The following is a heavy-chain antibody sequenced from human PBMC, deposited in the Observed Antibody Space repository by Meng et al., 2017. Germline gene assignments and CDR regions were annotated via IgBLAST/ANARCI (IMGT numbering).Heavy chain of an antibody. CDR3: ATLPRRITMVRGGWFDP. V-gene: IGHV1-24*01. D-gene: IGHD3-10*01. CDR2: CDPEDGEK. J-gene: IGHJ5*02. Sequence: QVQVGQCGEEVNKPGAAWKVSCKVSGYTMTELSMHWVRKAPGKGLEWMGGCDPEDGEKIYEQKFKGRVTMTEEKSTETAYMELSSLRFEDTAVYYCATLPRRITMVRGGWFDPWGQGTLVTVS. CDR1: GYTMTELS.